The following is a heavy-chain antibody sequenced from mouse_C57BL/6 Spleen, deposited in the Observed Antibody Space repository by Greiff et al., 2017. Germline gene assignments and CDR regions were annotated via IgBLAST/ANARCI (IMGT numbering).Heavy chain of an antibody. V-gene: IGHV3-1*01. D-gene: IGHD2-4*01. Sequence: VQLKESGRGMVKPSQSLSLTCTVTGYSITSGYDWHCIRHFPGNKLEWMGYISYSGSTNYNPSLKSRISITHDTSKNHIFLKLNSVTTEDTATYDCARGDYDDGGFAYWGQGTLVTVSA. J-gene: IGHJ3*01. CDR1: GYSITSGYD. CDR2: ISYSGST. CDR3: ARGDYDDGGFAY.